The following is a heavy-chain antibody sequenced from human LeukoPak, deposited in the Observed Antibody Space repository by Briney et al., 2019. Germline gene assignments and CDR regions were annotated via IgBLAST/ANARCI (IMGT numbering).Heavy chain of an antibody. CDR2: INGRSSDI. J-gene: IGHJ4*02. CDR3: ANTYDYVWGSFRTGYFDY. Sequence: GGSLRLSCTVSGFTFSSYSMNWVRQAPGKGLEWVSHINGRSSDIYYADSVKGRFTISRDNAKTSLYLQMNSLRAEDTAVYYCANTYDYVWGSFRTGYFDYWGQGTLVTVSS. V-gene: IGHV3-21*01. CDR1: GFTFSSYS. D-gene: IGHD3-16*02.